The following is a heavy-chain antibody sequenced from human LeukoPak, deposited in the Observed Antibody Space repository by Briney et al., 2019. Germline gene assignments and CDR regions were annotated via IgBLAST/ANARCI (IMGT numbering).Heavy chain of an antibody. D-gene: IGHD3-9*01. CDR1: GYIFSGYY. Sequence: ASVKVSCKASGYIFSGYYLHWVRQAPGQGLEWMGWINPNSGGTNYPQKFQGGVTMTRDTSISTAYMDLTRLTSDDTAVYYCERQCLSGYKCFDYWGQGSLLTVSS. CDR2: INPNSGGT. V-gene: IGHV1-2*02. J-gene: IGHJ4*02. CDR3: ERQCLSGYKCFDY.